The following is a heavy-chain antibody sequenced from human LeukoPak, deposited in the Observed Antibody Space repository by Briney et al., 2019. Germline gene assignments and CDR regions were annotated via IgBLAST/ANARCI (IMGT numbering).Heavy chain of an antibody. J-gene: IGHJ6*03. V-gene: IGHV3-30*03. CDR2: ISYDGSNK. D-gene: IGHD6-19*01. Sequence: PGGSLRLSCAASGFTFSSYGMHWVRQAPGKGLEWVAVISYDGSNKYYADSVKGRFTISRDNSKNTLYLQMNSLRAEDTAVYYCATSGSDYYYYYYMDVWGKGTTVTVSS. CDR3: ATSGSDYYYYYYMDV. CDR1: GFTFSSYG.